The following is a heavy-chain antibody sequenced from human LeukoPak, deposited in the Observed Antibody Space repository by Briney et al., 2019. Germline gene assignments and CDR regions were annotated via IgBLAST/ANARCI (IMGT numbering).Heavy chain of an antibody. Sequence: SQTLSLNCTVSGGSISSGSYYWSWIRQPAGKGLEWIGRIYTSGSTNYNPSLKSRVTISVDTSKNQFSLKLSSVTAADTAVYYCASGFGHIDYWGQGTLVTVSS. CDR3: ASGFGHIDY. J-gene: IGHJ4*02. D-gene: IGHD3/OR15-3a*01. V-gene: IGHV4-61*02. CDR2: IYTSGST. CDR1: GGSISSGSYY.